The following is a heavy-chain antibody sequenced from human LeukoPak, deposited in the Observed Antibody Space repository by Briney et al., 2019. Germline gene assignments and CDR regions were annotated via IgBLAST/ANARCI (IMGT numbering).Heavy chain of an antibody. J-gene: IGHJ3*02. V-gene: IGHV3-74*01. Sequence: GGSLRLSCAASGFTFSSYAMSWVRQAPGKGLVWVSRINPDDKSASYADSVKGRFTIARDDARKTLYLQMNSLRAEDTAVYYCLTIVETTFDASDIWGQGTMVTVSS. CDR1: GFTFSSYA. CDR2: INPDDKSA. CDR3: LTIVETTFDASDI. D-gene: IGHD2/OR15-2a*01.